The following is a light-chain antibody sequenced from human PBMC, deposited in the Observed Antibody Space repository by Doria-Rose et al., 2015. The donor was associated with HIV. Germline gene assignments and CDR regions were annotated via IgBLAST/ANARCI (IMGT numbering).Light chain of an antibody. CDR2: DAS. Sequence: PPSSLSASVGARLTITCQASQDISNYLNWYQQKPGKAPKLLIYDASNLERGVPSRFSGSGSGTDFTFTISSLKPEDIATYYCQQYDDLPYTVGQGTNLKIK. CDR1: QDISNY. V-gene: IGKV1-33*01. J-gene: IGKJ2*01. CDR3: QQYDDLPYT.